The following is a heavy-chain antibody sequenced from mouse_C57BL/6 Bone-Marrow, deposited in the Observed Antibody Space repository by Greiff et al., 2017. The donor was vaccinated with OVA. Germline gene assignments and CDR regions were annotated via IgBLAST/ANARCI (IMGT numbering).Heavy chain of an antibody. CDR2: ISYDGSN. J-gene: IGHJ3*01. CDR1: GYSITSGYY. Sequence: EVKLVESGPGLVKPSQSLSLTCSVTGYSITSGYYWNWIRQFPGNKLEWMGYISYDGSNNYNPSLKNRISITRDTSKNQFFLKLNSVTTEDTATYYCARKLGFAYWGQGTLVTVSA. CDR3: ARKLGFAY. V-gene: IGHV3-6*01.